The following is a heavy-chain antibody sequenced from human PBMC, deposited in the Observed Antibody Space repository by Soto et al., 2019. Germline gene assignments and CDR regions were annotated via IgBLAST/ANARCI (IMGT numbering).Heavy chain of an antibody. Sequence: GGSLRLSCAASGFTFSGSAMHWVRQASGKGLEWVGRIRSKANSYATAYAASVKGRFTISRDDSKNTAYLQMNSLKTEDTAVYYCTRRPYSSGWYDWFDPWGQGTLVTVSS. CDR1: GFTFSGSA. J-gene: IGHJ5*02. CDR2: IRSKANSYAT. V-gene: IGHV3-73*01. CDR3: TRRPYSSGWYDWFDP. D-gene: IGHD6-19*01.